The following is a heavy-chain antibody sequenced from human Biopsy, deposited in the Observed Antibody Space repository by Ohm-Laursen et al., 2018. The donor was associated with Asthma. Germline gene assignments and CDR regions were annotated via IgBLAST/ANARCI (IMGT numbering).Heavy chain of an antibody. Sequence: TLSLTCTVSGGSLSSGPYYWSWVRQHPGKGLEWIGYINYSGSTFYSPSLESRVTVSVDTSKNQFSLKLSSVTAADTSVYYCARGLSGYCTSSACYGFDSWGQGTLVTVSS. D-gene: IGHD2-8*01. V-gene: IGHV4-31*03. J-gene: IGHJ5*01. CDR2: INYSGST. CDR1: GGSLSSGPYY. CDR3: ARGLSGYCTSSACYGFDS.